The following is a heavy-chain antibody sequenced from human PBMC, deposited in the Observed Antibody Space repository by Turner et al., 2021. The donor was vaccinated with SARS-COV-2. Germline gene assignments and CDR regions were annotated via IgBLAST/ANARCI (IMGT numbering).Heavy chain of an antibody. CDR1: GFTFRSYA. CDR2: IRVSGGRT. D-gene: IGHD6-13*01. V-gene: IGHV3-23*01. Sequence: EVKLLESGGGLVQPGGSLRLSCSASGFTFRSYAMSWVRQAPGKGLEWVSAIRVSGGRTYYADSVKGRFTISRDNSKNTLYLQMNSLRAEDTAVYYCAKTHGAAAGTFDYWGQGTLVTVSS. CDR3: AKTHGAAAGTFDY. J-gene: IGHJ4*02.